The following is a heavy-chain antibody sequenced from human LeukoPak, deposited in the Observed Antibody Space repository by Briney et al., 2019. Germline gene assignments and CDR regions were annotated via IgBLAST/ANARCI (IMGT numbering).Heavy chain of an antibody. D-gene: IGHD3-3*01. V-gene: IGHV4-59*11. CDR1: GGSLRKHY. J-gene: IGHJ6*03. Sequence: SEALSLTCPHCGGSLRKHYWIWIQQPPATPLEGIGYIYYSGSTNYNPSLKSRVTISVDTSKNQFSLKLTSVTAADTAIYYCARYIRSGDYYMDVWGEGTTVTVSS. CDR3: ARYIRSGDYYMDV. CDR2: IYYSGST.